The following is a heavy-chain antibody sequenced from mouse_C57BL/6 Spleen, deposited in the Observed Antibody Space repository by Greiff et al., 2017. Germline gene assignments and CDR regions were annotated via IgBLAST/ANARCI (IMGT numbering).Heavy chain of an antibody. CDR2: IHPSDSDP. Sequence: QVQLKQPGAELVKPGASVKVSCKASGYTFTRYWMPWVKQRPGQGLEWIGRIHPSDSDPNYNQTFKGKATLTVDKSSSTAYMQLSSLTSEDSAVYYCTIETYYYGSSPAWFAYWGQGTLVTVSA. CDR1: GYTFTRYW. D-gene: IGHD1-1*01. V-gene: IGHV1-74*01. CDR3: TIETYYYGSSPAWFAY. J-gene: IGHJ3*01.